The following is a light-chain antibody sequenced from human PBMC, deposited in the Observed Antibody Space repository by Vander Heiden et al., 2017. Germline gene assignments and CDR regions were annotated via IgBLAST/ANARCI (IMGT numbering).Light chain of an antibody. V-gene: IGKV3-15*01. J-gene: IGKJ4*01. CDR3: QQHHAWPLT. Sequence: IVMTQSPPTLSVSAGERATLSCRASQSICNLLAWYQQRPGQAPRLLIYAASSRATGIPARFSGSGSGTEFSLTISSLQSEDFAVYYCQQHHAWPLTFGGGTKVEIK. CDR1: QSICNL. CDR2: AAS.